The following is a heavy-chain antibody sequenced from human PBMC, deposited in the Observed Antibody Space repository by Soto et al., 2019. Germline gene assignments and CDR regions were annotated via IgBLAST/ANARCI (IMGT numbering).Heavy chain of an antibody. V-gene: IGHV3-7*01. D-gene: IGHD2-15*01. CDR3: SRDVVVGAKALNY. J-gene: IGHJ4*02. CDR1: GFTFRNHW. Sequence: GGSLRLSCAASGFTFRNHWMLWVRQAPGKGLEGVANIKEDGSEKHYVDSVKGRFTISRDNAKNSLYLQMNSLRVEDTAVYFCSRDVVVGAKALNYWGQGALVTVSS. CDR2: IKEDGSEK.